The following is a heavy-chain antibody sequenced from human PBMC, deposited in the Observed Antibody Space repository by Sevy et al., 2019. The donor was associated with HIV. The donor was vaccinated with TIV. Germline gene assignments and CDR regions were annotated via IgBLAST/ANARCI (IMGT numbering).Heavy chain of an antibody. CDR2: LYSGSKT. CDR3: ARDKNTFYYGMDV. CDR1: GFPVSSSY. J-gene: IGHJ6*02. D-gene: IGHD2-2*02. V-gene: IGHV3-53*01. Sequence: GGSLRLSCAASGFPVSSSYMNWVRHAPGKGLEWVSVLYSGSKTDYADSVKGRFTISRDNSKNTLYLQMNSLRAEDTAVYYCARDKNTFYYGMDVWGQGTTVTVSS.